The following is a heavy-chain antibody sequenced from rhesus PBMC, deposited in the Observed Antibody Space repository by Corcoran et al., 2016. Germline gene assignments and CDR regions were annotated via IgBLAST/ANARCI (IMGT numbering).Heavy chain of an antibody. V-gene: IGHV4-93*01. CDR1: GGSISTSNC. D-gene: IGHD6-13*01. Sequence: QVQLQESGPAVAKPSETLSPTCAAPGGSISTSNCWSWPRQSPGKGLAWIGGIHGSAGITAYNPSLKSRVTISKDTSKNQFSLKLSSVTAADTALYYCGSGPLSQLDYWGQGVLVTVSS. J-gene: IGHJ4*01. CDR3: GSGPLSQLDY. CDR2: IHGSAGIT.